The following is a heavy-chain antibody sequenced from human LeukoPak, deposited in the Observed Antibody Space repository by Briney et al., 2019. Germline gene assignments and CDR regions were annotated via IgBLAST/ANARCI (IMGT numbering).Heavy chain of an antibody. CDR3: ARSRGDSSGWGYFDL. D-gene: IGHD6-19*01. Sequence: SGTLSLTCAVSGGSISSSNWWSWVRQPPGKGLEWIGEIYHSGSTNYNPSLKSRVTISVDKSKNQFSLKLSSVTAADTAVYYCARSRGDSSGWGYFDLWGRGTLVTVSS. CDR1: GGSISSSNW. CDR2: IYHSGST. J-gene: IGHJ2*01. V-gene: IGHV4-4*02.